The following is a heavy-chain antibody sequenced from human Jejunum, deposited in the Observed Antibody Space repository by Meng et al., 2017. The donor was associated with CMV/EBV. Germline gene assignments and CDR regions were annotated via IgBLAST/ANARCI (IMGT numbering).Heavy chain of an antibody. J-gene: IGHJ4*02. CDR3: ARDGWSEASAGKIEF. CDR1: GYTFTGYY. CDR2: INPNSGGT. D-gene: IGHD6-13*01. V-gene: IGHV1-2*02. Sequence: QGQLVQLGDEGKNPGASVKVSCNTSGYTFTGYYIHWVRQAPGQGLEWMGWINPNSGGTNYAQKFQGRVTMTRDTSISTAYMELSRLRSDDTAVYYCARDGWSEASAGKIEFWGQGTLVTVSS.